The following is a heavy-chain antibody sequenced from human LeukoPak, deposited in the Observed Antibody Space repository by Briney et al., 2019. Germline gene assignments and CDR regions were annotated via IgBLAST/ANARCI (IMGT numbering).Heavy chain of an antibody. CDR1: GFTFSGSA. V-gene: IGHV3-73*01. CDR3: TRLGYYGSGNPIGRGY. D-gene: IGHD3-10*01. CDR2: IRSKANSYAT. Sequence: PGGSLRLSCAASGFTFSGSALHWVRQASGKGLEWVGRIRSKANSYATAYAASVKGRFTISRDDSKNTAYLQMNSLKTKDTAVYYCTRLGYYGSGNPIGRGYWGQGTLVTVSS. J-gene: IGHJ4*02.